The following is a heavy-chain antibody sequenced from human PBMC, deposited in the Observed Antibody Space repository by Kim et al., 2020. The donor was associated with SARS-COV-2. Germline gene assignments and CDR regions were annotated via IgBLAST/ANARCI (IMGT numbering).Heavy chain of an antibody. Sequence: SETLSLTCTVSGGSVSSGSYYWSWIRQPPGKGLEWIGYIYYSGSTNYNPSLKSRVTISVDTSKNQFSLKLSSVTAADTAVYYCARATRGVAAGTGLDYWGQGTLVTVSS. CDR2: IYYSGST. J-gene: IGHJ4*02. CDR3: ARATRGVAAGTGLDY. CDR1: GGSVSSGSYY. D-gene: IGHD6-13*01. V-gene: IGHV4-61*01.